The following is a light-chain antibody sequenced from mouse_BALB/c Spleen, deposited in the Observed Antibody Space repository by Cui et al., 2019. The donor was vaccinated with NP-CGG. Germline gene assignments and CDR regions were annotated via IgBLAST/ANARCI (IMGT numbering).Light chain of an antibody. CDR2: GTN. Sequence: HVVATQESATTTSPGETVTLTCRSSTGAVTTSNYANWVQEKPDHLFTGLIGGTNNRAPGVPARFSGSLIGDKAALTITGAQTEDEAIYFCALWYSNHWVFGGGTKLTVL. J-gene: IGLJ1*01. CDR1: TGAVTTSNY. CDR3: ALWYSNHWV. V-gene: IGLV1*01.